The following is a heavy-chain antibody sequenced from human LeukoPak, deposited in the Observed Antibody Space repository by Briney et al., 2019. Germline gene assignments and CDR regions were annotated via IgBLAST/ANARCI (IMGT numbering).Heavy chain of an antibody. CDR1: GFTFSNHA. D-gene: IGHD4-17*01. V-gene: IGHV3-23*01. Sequence: GGSLRLSCAGSGFTFSNHAMSWVRQAPGKGLEWVSAISSSGATTYYADSVKGRFTISRENSKNTLYLQMNSLRADDTAVYYCAGKTTGWVHLFDFWGQGTMVTVSS. CDR3: AGKTTGWVHLFDF. CDR2: ISSSGATT. J-gene: IGHJ3*01.